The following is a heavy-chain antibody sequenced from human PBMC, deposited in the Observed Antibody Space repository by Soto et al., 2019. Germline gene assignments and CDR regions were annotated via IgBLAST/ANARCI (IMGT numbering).Heavy chain of an antibody. D-gene: IGHD5-12*01. V-gene: IGHV1-69*13. J-gene: IGHJ6*02. Sequence: ASVKVSCKASGGAFSSYAISWVRQAPGQGLEWMGGIIPIFGTANYAQKFQGRVTITADESTSTAYMELSSLRSEDTAVYYCAREMATLGYYYVMDVWGQGTTVTVSS. CDR1: GGAFSSYA. CDR3: AREMATLGYYYVMDV. CDR2: IIPIFGTA.